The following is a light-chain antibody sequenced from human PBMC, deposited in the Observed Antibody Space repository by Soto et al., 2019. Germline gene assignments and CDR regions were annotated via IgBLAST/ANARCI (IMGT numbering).Light chain of an antibody. J-gene: IGKJ1*01. CDR3: QQHDNSPWM. V-gene: IGKV3-20*01. CDR2: GAS. Sequence: EVVLTQSPGTLSLSPGERATLSCRASQSVSNTYVAWYQHIPGQTPRLLIYGASNRATGIPDRFSGSGSGTDSTLTISRLEPEDFAVYYCQQHDNSPWMFGQGTKVDI. CDR1: QSVSNTY.